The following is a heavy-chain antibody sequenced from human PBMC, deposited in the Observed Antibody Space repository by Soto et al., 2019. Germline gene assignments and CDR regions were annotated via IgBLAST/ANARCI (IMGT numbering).Heavy chain of an antibody. D-gene: IGHD1-26*01. CDR1: GYSFTSYW. CDR3: ESSGFWDPAVGYDAFDI. Sequence: GESLKISCKGSGYSFTSYWIGWVRQMPGKGLEWMGIIYPGDSDTRYSPSFQGQVTISAAKSISTAYLQWSSLKASDTAMDSCESSGFWDPAVGYDAFDIWGQGTMVTVSS. V-gene: IGHV5-51*01. CDR2: IYPGDSDT. J-gene: IGHJ3*02.